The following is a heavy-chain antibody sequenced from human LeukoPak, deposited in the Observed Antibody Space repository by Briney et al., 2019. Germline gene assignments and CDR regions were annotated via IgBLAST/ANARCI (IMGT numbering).Heavy chain of an antibody. D-gene: IGHD3-10*01. Sequence: GGSLRLSCAASGFTLSSYWMHWVRQAPGKGLVWVSRINSDGSSTSYADSVKGRFTISRDNAKNTLYLQMNSLRAEDTAVYYCTGNYYGSGSYADFDYWGQGTLVTVSS. CDR3: TGNYYGSGSYADFDY. CDR2: INSDGSST. CDR1: GFTLSSYW. V-gene: IGHV3-74*01. J-gene: IGHJ4*02.